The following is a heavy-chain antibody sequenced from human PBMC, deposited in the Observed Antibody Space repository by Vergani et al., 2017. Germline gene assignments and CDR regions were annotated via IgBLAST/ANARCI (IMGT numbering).Heavy chain of an antibody. J-gene: IGHJ5*02. D-gene: IGHD6-19*01. CDR2: IRYDGSNK. CDR3: AKDDLVQVAGMNWFDP. Sequence: VQMVESGGGLVKPGGSLRLSCAASGFTFSSYGMHWVRQAPGKGLEWVAFIRYDGSNKYYADSVKGRFTISRDNSKNTLYLQMNSLRAEDTAVYYCAKDDLVQVAGMNWFDPWGQGTLVTVSS. CDR1: GFTFSSYG. V-gene: IGHV3-30*02.